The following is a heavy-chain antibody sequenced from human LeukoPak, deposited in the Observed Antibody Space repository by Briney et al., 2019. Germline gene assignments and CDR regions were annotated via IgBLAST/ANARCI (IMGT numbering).Heavy chain of an antibody. D-gene: IGHD2-2*01. J-gene: IGHJ3*02. Sequence: GGSLRLSCAASEFSIRPNYMNWVRQAPGKGLEWVSYISSSSSTIYYADSVKGRFTISRDNAKNSLYLQMNSLRAEDTAVYYCASLDSSYDAFDIWGQGTMVTVSS. CDR3: ASLDSSYDAFDI. CDR1: EFSIRPNY. CDR2: ISSSSSTI. V-gene: IGHV3-48*01.